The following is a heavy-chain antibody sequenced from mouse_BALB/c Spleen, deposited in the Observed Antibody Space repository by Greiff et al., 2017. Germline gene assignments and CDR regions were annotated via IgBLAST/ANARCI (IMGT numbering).Heavy chain of an antibody. V-gene: IGHV1S56*01. J-gene: IGHJ3*01. D-gene: IGHD2-14*01. CDR1: GYTFTSYY. CDR3: ARGIYYRYDVFAY. CDR2: IYPGDGST. Sequence: QVQLQQSGPELVKPGASVKMSCKASGYTFTSYYIHWVKQRPGQGLEWIGWIYPGDGSTKYNEKFKGKTTLTADKSSSTAYMLLSSLTSEDSAIYFCARGIYYRYDVFAYWGQGTLVTVSA.